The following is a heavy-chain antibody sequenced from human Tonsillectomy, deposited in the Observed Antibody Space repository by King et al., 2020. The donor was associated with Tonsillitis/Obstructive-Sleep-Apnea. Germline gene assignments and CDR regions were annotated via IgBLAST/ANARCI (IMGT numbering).Heavy chain of an antibody. CDR2: IYWDDDK. Sequence: TLQESGPTLVKPTQTLTLTCTFSGFSLSTSGVGVGWIRQPPEKALEWLALIYWDDDKLYSPSVKSRHTITKDTSKNTVCLSMTNMDPVDTATYICARRPCDTTRYHSFHYWGQGTLVTVSS. J-gene: IGHJ4*02. V-gene: IGHV2-5*02. CDR1: GFSLSTSGVG. D-gene: IGHD2-2*02. CDR3: ARRPCDTTRYHSFHY.